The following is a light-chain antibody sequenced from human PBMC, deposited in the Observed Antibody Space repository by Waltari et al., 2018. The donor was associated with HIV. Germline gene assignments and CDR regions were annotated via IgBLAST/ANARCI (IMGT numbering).Light chain of an antibody. CDR3: QQYDKVPLYT. Sequence: DIQMTQSPSSLSASIGDRVTITCQASQDISDYLNWYQQKPGKAPKLLSYDASNLETGVPSRFSGSGSGTDFTFTISSLQPEDIATYYCQQYDKVPLYTFGQGTKLEIK. V-gene: IGKV1-33*01. CDR1: QDISDY. J-gene: IGKJ2*01. CDR2: DAS.